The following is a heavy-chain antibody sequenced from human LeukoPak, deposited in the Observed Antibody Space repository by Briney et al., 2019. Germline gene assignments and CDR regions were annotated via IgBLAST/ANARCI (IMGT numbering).Heavy chain of an antibody. J-gene: IGHJ4*02. Sequence: SETLSLTCAVYGGSFSGYYWSWIRQPPGKGLEWIGEINHSGSTNYNPSLKSRVTISVDTSKNQFSLRLSSVTAADTAVYYCARVTSRLGVCDYWGQGTLVTVSS. CDR1: GGSFSGYY. CDR2: INHSGST. V-gene: IGHV4-34*01. CDR3: ARVTSRLGVCDY. D-gene: IGHD2-8*01.